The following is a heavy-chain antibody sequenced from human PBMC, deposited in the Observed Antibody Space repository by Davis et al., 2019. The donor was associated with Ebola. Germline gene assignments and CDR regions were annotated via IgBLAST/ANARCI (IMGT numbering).Heavy chain of an antibody. CDR2: IYYSGST. D-gene: IGHD3-16*01. J-gene: IGHJ5*02. CDR1: GDSIRSYY. CDR3: ARGYYDYVWRNNWFDP. V-gene: IGHV4-59*01. Sequence: MPGGSLRLSCTVSGDSIRSYYWSWIRQPPGKGLEWIGYIYYSGSTNYNPSLKSRVTISVDTSKNQFSLKLSSVTAADTAVYYCARGYYDYVWRNNWFDPWGQGTLVTVSS.